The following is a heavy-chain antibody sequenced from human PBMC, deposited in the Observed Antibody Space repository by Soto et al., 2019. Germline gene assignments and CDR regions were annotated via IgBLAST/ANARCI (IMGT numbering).Heavy chain of an antibody. CDR3: ARDRAGAVAGRYFDL. V-gene: IGHV3-21*01. J-gene: IGHJ2*01. CDR1: GFTFSSYS. D-gene: IGHD6-19*01. CDR2: ISSSSSYI. Sequence: PGGSLRLSCAASGFTFSSYSMNWVRQAPGKGLEWVSSISSSSSYIYYADSVKGRFTISRDNAKNSLYLQMNSLRAEDTAVYYCARDRAGAVAGRYFDLWGRGTLVTVSS.